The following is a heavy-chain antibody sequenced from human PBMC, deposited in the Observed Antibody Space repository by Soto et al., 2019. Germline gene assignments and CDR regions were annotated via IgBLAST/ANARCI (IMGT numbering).Heavy chain of an antibody. CDR3: ARESLAHSYFDF. Sequence: SETLSLTCTVSGGSVSSGVYYWSWIRQPPGKGLEWIGYIYHSGSPNYNPSLKSRVTISVDTSKNQFSLKLSSVTAADTAVYYCARESLAHSYFDFWGQGTLVTVSS. J-gene: IGHJ4*02. CDR1: GGSVSSGVYY. V-gene: IGHV4-61*08. CDR2: IYHSGSP.